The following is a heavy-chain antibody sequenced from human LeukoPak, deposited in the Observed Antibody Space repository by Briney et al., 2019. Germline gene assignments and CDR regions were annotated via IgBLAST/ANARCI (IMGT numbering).Heavy chain of an antibody. CDR2: TYYRSKWYN. CDR1: GDSVSSNSAA. CDR3: AREYSSSWTRFDY. D-gene: IGHD6-13*01. V-gene: IGHV6-1*01. Sequence: SQTLSLTRAISGDSVSSNSAAWNWIRQPPSRGVEWLGRTYYRSKWYNDYAVSVKSRITINPDTSKNQFSLQLNSVTPEDTAVYYCAREYSSSWTRFDYWGQGTLVTVSS. J-gene: IGHJ4*02.